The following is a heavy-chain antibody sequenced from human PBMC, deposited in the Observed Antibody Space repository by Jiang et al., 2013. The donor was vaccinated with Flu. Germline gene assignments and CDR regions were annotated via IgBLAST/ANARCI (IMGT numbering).Heavy chain of an antibody. CDR1: GGSISSGGYY. CDR2: IYYSGST. J-gene: IGHJ6*02. CDR3: ARDSSTVTTYYYYYYGMDV. Sequence: GLVKPSQTLSLTCTVSGGSISSGGYYWSWIRQHPGKGLEWIGYIYYSGSTYYNPSLKSRVTISVDTSKNQFSLKLSSVTAADTAVYYCARDSSTVTTYYYYYYGMDVWGQGTTVTVSS. V-gene: IGHV4-31*03. D-gene: IGHD4-17*01.